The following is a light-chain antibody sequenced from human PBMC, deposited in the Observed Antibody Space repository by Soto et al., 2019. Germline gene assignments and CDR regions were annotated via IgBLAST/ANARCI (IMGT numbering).Light chain of an antibody. V-gene: IGKV1-5*01. CDR1: QDIRFY. J-gene: IGKJ5*01. Sequence: DIQMTQSPSSLSASLGDRFTITCQASQDIRFYLNWYQHKTGQAPKLLMYDASSLKSGVPARFSGSGSGTEFTLTISSLQPDDFATYYCQQYNTYSTFGQGTRLEIK. CDR3: QQYNTYST. CDR2: DAS.